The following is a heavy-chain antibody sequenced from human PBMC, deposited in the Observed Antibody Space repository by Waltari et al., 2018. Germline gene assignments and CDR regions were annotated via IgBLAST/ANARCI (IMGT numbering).Heavy chain of an antibody. CDR2: IYYSGST. Sequence: QVQLQESGPGLVKHSETLSLTCTVSGGSISSYYWSWIRQPPGTGLEWIGYIYYSGSTNYNPSLKSRVTISVDTSKNQFSLKLSSVTAADTAVYYCARITYYYDSSGYSDYYYYYYMDVWGKGTTVTVSS. J-gene: IGHJ6*03. CDR1: GGSISSYY. D-gene: IGHD3-22*01. V-gene: IGHV4-59*01. CDR3: ARITYYYDSSGYSDYYYYYYMDV.